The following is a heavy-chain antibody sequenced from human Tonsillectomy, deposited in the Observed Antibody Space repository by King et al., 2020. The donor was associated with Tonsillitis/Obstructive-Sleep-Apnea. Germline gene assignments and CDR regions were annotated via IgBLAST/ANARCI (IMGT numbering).Heavy chain of an antibody. V-gene: IGHV3-15*01. Sequence: EVQLVESGGGLVKPGGSLRLSCAASGFTFSNACMSWVRQAPGKGLEWVGRIKSKTDGATTDYAAPVKGRFTISRDDSKNTLYLQMNSLKTEDTAVYYCTTDPPDNVLMVYASWGPGTLVTVSS. CDR2: IKSKTDGATT. CDR3: TTDPPDNVLMVYAS. CDR1: GFTFSNAC. D-gene: IGHD2-8*01. J-gene: IGHJ4*02.